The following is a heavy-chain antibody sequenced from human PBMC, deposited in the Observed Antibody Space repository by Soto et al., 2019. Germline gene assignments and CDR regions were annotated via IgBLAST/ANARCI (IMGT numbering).Heavy chain of an antibody. V-gene: IGHV4-34*01. D-gene: IGHD2-15*01. CDR1: GGSFSGYY. CDR2: INHSGST. Sequence: SETLSLTCAVYGGSFSGYYGSWIRQPPGKGLEWIGEINHSGSTNYNPSLKSRVTISVDTSKNQFSLKLSSVTAADTAVYYCASQLHCSGGSCPGAYFQHWGQGTLVTVSS. CDR3: ASQLHCSGGSCPGAYFQH. J-gene: IGHJ1*01.